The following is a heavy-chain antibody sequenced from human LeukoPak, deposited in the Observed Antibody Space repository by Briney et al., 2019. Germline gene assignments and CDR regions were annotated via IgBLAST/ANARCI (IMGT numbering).Heavy chain of an antibody. D-gene: IGHD1-26*01. J-gene: IGHJ4*02. CDR3: ARDLSGSYYTTADY. V-gene: IGHV3-7*01. CDR2: IKQDGSEK. CDR1: GFTFSSYW. Sequence: GGSLRLSCAASGFTFSSYWMSWVRQAPGKGLEWVANIKQDGSEKYYVDSVKGRSTISRDNAKNSLYLQMNSLRAKDTAVCYCARDLSGSYYTTADYWGQGTLVTVSS.